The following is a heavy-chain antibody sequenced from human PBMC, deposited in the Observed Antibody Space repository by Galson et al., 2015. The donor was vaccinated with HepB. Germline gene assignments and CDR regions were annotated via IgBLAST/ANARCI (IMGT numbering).Heavy chain of an antibody. CDR2: IRSKANSYAT. CDR1: GFTFSGSA. J-gene: IGHJ4*02. D-gene: IGHD4-17*01. Sequence: SLRLSCAASGFTFSGSAMHWVRQAPGKGLEWVGRIRSKANSYATAYAASVKGRFTISRDDSKNTAYLQMNSLKTEDTAVYYCTSHGGLRSRWGQGTLVTVSS. CDR3: TSHGGLRSR. V-gene: IGHV3-73*01.